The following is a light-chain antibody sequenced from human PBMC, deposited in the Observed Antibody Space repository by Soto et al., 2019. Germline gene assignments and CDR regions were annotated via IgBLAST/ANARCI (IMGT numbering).Light chain of an antibody. CDR1: SPNIGTNY. Sequence: QSVLTQPPSASGTPGQRVTISCSGSSPNIGTNYVYWYQQLPGTAPKLLIYRNNQRPSGVPDRFSGSKSGTSASLAISGLRSEDEADYYCAAWDDRLRGLYVFGIGTKVTVL. J-gene: IGLJ1*01. V-gene: IGLV1-47*01. CDR3: AAWDDRLRGLYV. CDR2: RNN.